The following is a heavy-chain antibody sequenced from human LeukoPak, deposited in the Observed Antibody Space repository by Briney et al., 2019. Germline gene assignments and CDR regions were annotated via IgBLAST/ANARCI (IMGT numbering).Heavy chain of an antibody. D-gene: IGHD3-10*01. CDR1: GFTFSSLA. CDR2: ISASGP. V-gene: IGHV3-23*01. CDR3: ARGREYNWFDP. Sequence: GGSLRLSCAASGFTFSSLAMTWVRQAQGKGLEWVSTISASGPYYADAVRGRFTIARDNSRNTLSLQMDSLKAEDTAVYYCARGREYNWFDPWGQGTLVTVSS. J-gene: IGHJ5*02.